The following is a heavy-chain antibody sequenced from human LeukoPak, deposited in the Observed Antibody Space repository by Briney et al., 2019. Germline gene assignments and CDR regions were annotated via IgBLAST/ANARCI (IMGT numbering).Heavy chain of an antibody. Sequence: GASLTLSCAACRLTFRNYAMSGVGQALGRGLEWVSAITGSGGTTCYTYSVKAHFTISRDNSNNTLYLQMNSLRAEDTAVYYCTKWGDYDGLTGYYASDCWGQGTLVTVSS. V-gene: IGHV3-23*01. CDR3: TKWGDYDGLTGYYASDC. D-gene: IGHD3-9*01. CDR2: ITGSGGTT. J-gene: IGHJ1*01. CDR1: RLTFRNYA.